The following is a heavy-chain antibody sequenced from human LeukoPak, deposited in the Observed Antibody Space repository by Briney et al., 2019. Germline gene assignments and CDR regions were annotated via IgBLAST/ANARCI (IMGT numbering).Heavy chain of an antibody. CDR1: GESFSGYY. J-gene: IGHJ4*02. Sequence: KPSETLSLTCAVYGESFSGYYWTWVRQPPGKGLEWIGDINHSGRTTYNPSLKSRVIISVDTSKNLFSLKLSSVTAADTAVYYCARDSRGYVPNFDYWGQGTLVTVSS. CDR2: INHSGRT. D-gene: IGHD5-12*01. V-gene: IGHV4-34*01. CDR3: ARDSRGYVPNFDY.